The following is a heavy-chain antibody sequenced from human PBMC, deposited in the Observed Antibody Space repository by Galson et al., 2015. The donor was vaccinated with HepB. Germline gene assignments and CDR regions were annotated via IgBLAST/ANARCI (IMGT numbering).Heavy chain of an antibody. D-gene: IGHD7-27*01. V-gene: IGHV3-23*01. CDR3: ARRGANWGFIDS. Sequence: SLRLSCAASGFTFSSHPMNWVRQAAGKGLEWVSTISSSGDNTYYADSVKGRFTISRDDSKNTLSPQMNSPRAEDTAVYYCARRGANWGFIDSWGQGTLVTVSS. CDR1: GFTFSSHP. CDR2: ISSSGDNT. J-gene: IGHJ4*02.